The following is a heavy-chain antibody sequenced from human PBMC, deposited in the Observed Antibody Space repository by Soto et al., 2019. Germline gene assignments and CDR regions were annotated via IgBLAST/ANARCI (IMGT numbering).Heavy chain of an antibody. V-gene: IGHV4-30-4*01. Sequence: QVQLQESGPGLVKPSQTLSLTCTVSGGSISSGDYYWSWIRQPPGKGLEWIGYIYYSGSTYYNPSLQSPVTIPVATSKNQFSLKLSSVTAADTAVDHCASNSDGYTFYDYWGQGTLVTVSS. CDR3: ASNSDGYTFYDY. CDR1: GGSISSGDYY. CDR2: IYYSGST. D-gene: IGHD5-18*01. J-gene: IGHJ4*02.